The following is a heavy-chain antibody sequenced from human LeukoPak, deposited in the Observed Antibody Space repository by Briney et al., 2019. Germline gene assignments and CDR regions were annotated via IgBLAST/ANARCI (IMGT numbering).Heavy chain of an antibody. D-gene: IGHD3-3*01. CDR1: GFTFSSYA. J-gene: IGHJ4*02. CDR3: AKRDYDFWSGYNTHFDY. CDR2: ISGSGGST. Sequence: PGGSLRLSCAASGFTFSSYAMSWVRQAPGKGLEWVSAISGSGGSTYYADSVKGRFTISRDNSKNTLYLQMNSLRAEDTAVYYCAKRDYDFWSGYNTHFDYWGQGTLVTVSS. V-gene: IGHV3-23*01.